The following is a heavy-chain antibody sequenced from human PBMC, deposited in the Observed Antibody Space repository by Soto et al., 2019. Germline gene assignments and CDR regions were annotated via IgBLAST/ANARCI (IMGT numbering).Heavy chain of an antibody. CDR2: ISYDGSNK. CDR3: AKGQPHYYYYGMDV. V-gene: IGHV3-30*18. Sequence: GGSLRLSCAASGFTFSSYGMHWVRQAPGKGLEWVAVISYDGSNKYYADSVKGRFTISRDNSKNTLYLQMNSLRAEDTAVYYCAKGQPHYYYYGMDVWGQGTTVTVSS. CDR1: GFTFSSYG. J-gene: IGHJ6*02.